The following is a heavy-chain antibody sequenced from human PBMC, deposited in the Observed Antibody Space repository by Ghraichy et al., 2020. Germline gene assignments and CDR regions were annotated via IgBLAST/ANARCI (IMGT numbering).Heavy chain of an antibody. CDR1: GFTFSSYA. CDR3: AKPRAGDFWSGYYFDY. CDR2: ISGSGGST. D-gene: IGHD3-3*01. J-gene: IGHJ4*02. V-gene: IGHV3-23*01. Sequence: GGSLRLSCAASGFTFSSYAMSWVRQAPGKGLEWVSAISGSGGSTYYADSVKGRFTISRDNSKNTLYLQMNSLRAEDTAVYYCAKPRAGDFWSGYYFDYWGQGTLVTVSS.